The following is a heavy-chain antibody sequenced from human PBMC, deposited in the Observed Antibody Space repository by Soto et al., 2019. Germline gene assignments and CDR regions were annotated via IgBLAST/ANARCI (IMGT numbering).Heavy chain of an antibody. CDR2: INHSGST. CDR3: ARGPGYSYGYSVYYYYYGMDV. D-gene: IGHD5-18*01. V-gene: IGHV4-34*01. CDR1: GGSLSGIY. Sequence: SETLSLTCVVYGGSLSGIYWTWVRQPPGKGLEWIGEINHSGSTNYSPSLESRVTISLATSNNQFSLKLSSVTAADTAVYYCARGPGYSYGYSVYYYYYGMDVWGQGTTVTVSS. J-gene: IGHJ6*02.